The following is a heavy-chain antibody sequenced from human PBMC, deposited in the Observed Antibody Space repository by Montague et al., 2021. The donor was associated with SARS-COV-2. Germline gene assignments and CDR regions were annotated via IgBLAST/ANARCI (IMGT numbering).Heavy chain of an antibody. CDR1: GGSIGTYY. CDR3: ARHGGNDAFDV. D-gene: IGHD4-23*01. J-gene: IGHJ3*01. CDR2: IDNSGST. V-gene: IGHV4-59*01. Sequence: SEILSLTCTASGGSIGTYYWSWIRQPPGKGLEWIGYIDNSGSTNYNPSLESRVTMSVDTSKNQFSLKLNSVTAADTAVYYCARHGGNDAFDVWGRGTMVTVSS.